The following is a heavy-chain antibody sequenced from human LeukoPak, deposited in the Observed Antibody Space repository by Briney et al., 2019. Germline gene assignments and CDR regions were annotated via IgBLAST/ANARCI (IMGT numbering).Heavy chain of an antibody. CDR3: ARGRQYSSSSDFGY. CDR2: INPNSGGT. J-gene: IGHJ4*02. V-gene: IGHV1-2*02. Sequence: GASVKVSCTASGYTFTGYYMHWVRQAPGQGLEWMGWINPNSGGTNYAQKFQGRVTMTRDTSISTAYMELSRLRSDDTAVYYCARGRQYSSSSDFGYWGQGILVTVSS. D-gene: IGHD6-6*01. CDR1: GYTFTGYY.